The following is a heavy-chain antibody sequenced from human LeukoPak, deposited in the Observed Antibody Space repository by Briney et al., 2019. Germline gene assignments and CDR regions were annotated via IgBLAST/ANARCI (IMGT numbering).Heavy chain of an antibody. D-gene: IGHD2-15*01. J-gene: IGHJ3*02. V-gene: IGHV4-4*07. Sequence: PSETLSLTCTVSGGSINNYYWSWIRQPAGKGLEWIGRIYNRGGTNYNPSLKSRVTMSVDTSKNQFSLKLSSVTAADTAVYYCARGRYCSADICSGGDAFDIWGQGTMVSVSS. CDR2: IYNRGGT. CDR3: ARGRYCSADICSGGDAFDI. CDR1: GGSINNYY.